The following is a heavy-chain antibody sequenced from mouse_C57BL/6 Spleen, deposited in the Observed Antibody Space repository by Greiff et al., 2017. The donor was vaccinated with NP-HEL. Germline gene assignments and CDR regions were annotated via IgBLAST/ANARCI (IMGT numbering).Heavy chain of an antibody. CDR3: ARDDGYYDWYFDV. V-gene: IGHV5-17*01. D-gene: IGHD2-3*01. J-gene: IGHJ1*03. Sequence: EVMLVESGGGLVKPGGSLKLSCAASGFTFSDYGMHWVRQAPEKGLAWVAYISSGSSTIYYADTVKGRFTISRDNAKNTLFLQMTSLRSEDTAMYYCARDDGYYDWYFDVWGTGTTVTVSS. CDR1: GFTFSDYG. CDR2: ISSGSSTI.